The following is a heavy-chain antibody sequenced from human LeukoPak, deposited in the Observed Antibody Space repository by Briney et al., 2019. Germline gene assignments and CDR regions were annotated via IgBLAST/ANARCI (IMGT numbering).Heavy chain of an antibody. J-gene: IGHJ4*02. Sequence: SVKVSCKASGGTFSSYAISWVRQAPGQGLEWMGGIIPIFGTANYAQKFQGRVTITADESTSTAYTELSSLRSEDTAVYYCARADTKIGGLFGDPKGGFDYWGQGTLVTVSS. D-gene: IGHD3-10*02. CDR1: GGTFSSYA. CDR3: ARADTKIGGLFGDPKGGFDY. CDR2: IIPIFGTA. V-gene: IGHV1-69*13.